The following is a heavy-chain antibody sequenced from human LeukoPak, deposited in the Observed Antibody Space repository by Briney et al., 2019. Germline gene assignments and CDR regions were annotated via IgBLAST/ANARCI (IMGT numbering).Heavy chain of an antibody. V-gene: IGHV3-66*01. CDR1: GFTFSSFG. Sequence: GRSLTLSCAASGFTFSSFGMHWVRQAPGKGLEWVSVIYSGGSTYYADSVKGRFIISRDNSKNTLYLQMNSLRVEDTAVYYCARDHGYSRAFDIWGQGTMVTVSS. J-gene: IGHJ3*02. CDR3: ARDHGYSRAFDI. CDR2: IYSGGST. D-gene: IGHD5-24*01.